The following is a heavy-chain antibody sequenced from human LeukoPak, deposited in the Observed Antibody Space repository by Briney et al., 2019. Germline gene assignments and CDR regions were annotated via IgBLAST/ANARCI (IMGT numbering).Heavy chain of an antibody. CDR3: ARHLTDSSIGIQY. D-gene: IGHD5-18*01. CDR1: PGSITTYY. CDR2: IHTSERA. V-gene: IGHV4-4*09. Sequence: SETLSLTCTVSPGSITTYYWSWIRQPPGKGLEWLGYIHTSERAKYSPSLKSRVTVSVDTSTNQFSLKLRSVTAADTAVYYCARHLTDSSIGIQYWGQGTLVTVSS. J-gene: IGHJ4*02.